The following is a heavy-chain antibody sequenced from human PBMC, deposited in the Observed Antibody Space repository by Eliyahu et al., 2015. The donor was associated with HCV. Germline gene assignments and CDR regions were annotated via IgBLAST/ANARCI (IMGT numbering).Heavy chain of an antibody. J-gene: IGHJ6*02. D-gene: IGHD2-21*02. V-gene: IGHV4-34*01. Sequence: QVQLQQWGAGLLKPSETLSLTCAVYGGSFSGYYWSWXRQPPGKGLEWIGEINHSGSTNXNPSLKSRVTISVDTSKNQFSLKLSSVTAADTAVYYCARGDDSPLYYYYGMDVWGQGTTVTVSS. CDR1: GGSFSGYY. CDR2: INHSGST. CDR3: ARGDDSPLYYYYGMDV.